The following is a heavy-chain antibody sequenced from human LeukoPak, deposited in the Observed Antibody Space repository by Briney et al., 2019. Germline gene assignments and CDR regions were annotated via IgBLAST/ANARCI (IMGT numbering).Heavy chain of an antibody. CDR3: ARIGYNHYFDF. J-gene: IGHJ4*02. V-gene: IGHV1-2*02. D-gene: IGHD1-14*01. CDR1: GYTFTDYY. CDR2: INPNSGGT. Sequence: ASVKVSCKASGYTFTDYYLHWVRQAPGQGLEWMGWINPNSGGTNYAQTFQGRVTMTRDTSITTAYLELSRLRSDDTAVYYCARIGYNHYFDFWGQGTLVTVSS.